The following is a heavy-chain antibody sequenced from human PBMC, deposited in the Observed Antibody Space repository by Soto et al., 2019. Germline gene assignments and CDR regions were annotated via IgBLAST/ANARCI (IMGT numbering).Heavy chain of an antibody. Sequence: EVQLVESGGGLVKPGGSLRLSCAASGFTFSSYSMNWVRQAPGKGLEWVSSISSSSSYIYYADSVKGRFTISRDNAKNSLYLQMNSLRAEDTAVYYGARGYCSGGSCGGAPSWFDPWGQGTLVTVSS. CDR3: ARGYCSGGSCGGAPSWFDP. J-gene: IGHJ5*02. V-gene: IGHV3-21*01. D-gene: IGHD2-15*01. CDR2: ISSSSSYI. CDR1: GFTFSSYS.